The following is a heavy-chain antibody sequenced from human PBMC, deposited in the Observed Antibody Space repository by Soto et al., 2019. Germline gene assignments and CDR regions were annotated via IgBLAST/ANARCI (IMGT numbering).Heavy chain of an antibody. CDR3: VKCRMYNCIKNYFDY. J-gene: IGHJ4*02. D-gene: IGHD1-20*01. CDR1: GFTFKSNS. CDR2: ISGSSDYI. Sequence: EVQLLESGGGLIQPGGSLSLSCVASGFTFKSNSMSWVRQPPGKGLEWVSAISGSSDYIYYSDSVKGRFTISRDNSKNTLYLQMNSLRAEDTAEYYCVKCRMYNCIKNYFDYWGQGALVTVSS. V-gene: IGHV3-23*01.